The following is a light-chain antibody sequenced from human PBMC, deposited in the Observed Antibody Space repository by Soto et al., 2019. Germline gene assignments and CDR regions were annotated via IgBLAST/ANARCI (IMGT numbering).Light chain of an antibody. J-gene: IGKJ1*01. CDR2: DAS. Sequence: DIQMTQSPSTLSASVGDRVTITCRASQSISSFLAWYQQKPGKAPKLLIYDASSLESGVPSRFRGSGSGTDFTLTISSLQPDDFAGYYCQQYNSYWATFGQGTKVDIK. CDR1: QSISSF. CDR3: QQYNSYWAT. V-gene: IGKV1-5*01.